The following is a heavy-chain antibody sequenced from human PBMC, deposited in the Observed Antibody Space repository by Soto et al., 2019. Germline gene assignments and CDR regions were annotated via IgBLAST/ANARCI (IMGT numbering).Heavy chain of an antibody. Sequence: QVQLQESGPGLVKPSQTLSLTCTVSGGSISSGGYYWSWIRQHPGKGLEWIGYIYYSGSTYYNPSLTSRVTISVDTSNNQFSLKLSSVTAADTAVYYCARGIVVVVAATGGTVFDYWGQGTLVTVSS. J-gene: IGHJ4*02. D-gene: IGHD2-15*01. CDR3: ARGIVVVVAATGGTVFDY. V-gene: IGHV4-31*03. CDR2: IYYSGST. CDR1: GGSISSGGYY.